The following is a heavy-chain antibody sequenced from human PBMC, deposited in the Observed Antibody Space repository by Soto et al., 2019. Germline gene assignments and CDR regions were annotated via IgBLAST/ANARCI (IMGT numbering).Heavy chain of an antibody. CDR3: ASPAVFGYSSSWYGSGLDY. J-gene: IGHJ4*02. Sequence: GASVKVSCKASGYTFTGYYMHWVRQAPGQGLEWMGWSNPNSGGTNYAQKFQGRVTMTRDTSISTAYMELSRLRSADTAVYYCASPAVFGYSSSWYGSGLDYWGQGTLVTVSS. V-gene: IGHV1-2*02. CDR1: GYTFTGYY. D-gene: IGHD6-13*01. CDR2: SNPNSGGT.